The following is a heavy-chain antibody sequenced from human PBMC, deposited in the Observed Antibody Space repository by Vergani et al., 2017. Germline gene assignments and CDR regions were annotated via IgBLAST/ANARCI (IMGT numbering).Heavy chain of an antibody. D-gene: IGHD3-16*01. V-gene: IGHV1-2*02. CDR3: ARDTRGGEWSGGY. CDR2: VNPNSGGT. Sequence: QVQLVQSGAEVKKPGASVKVSCKTSGFTFSGYYIHWVRQAPGQGLEWMGWVNPNSGGTNYAKKFQGRVTMTRDTSINTAYLERNRLKSEDTAMYYCARDTRGGEWSGGYWGQGTLVTVSS. CDR1: GFTFSGYY. J-gene: IGHJ4*02.